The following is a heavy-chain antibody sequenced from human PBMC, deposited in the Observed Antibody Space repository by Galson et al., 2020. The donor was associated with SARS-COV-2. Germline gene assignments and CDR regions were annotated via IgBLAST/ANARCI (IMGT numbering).Heavy chain of an antibody. D-gene: IGHD6-19*01. CDR3: ARWTGSAWHLDS. CDR1: GFTFSNFW. J-gene: IGHJ4*02. V-gene: IGHV3-7*01. Sequence: QLGESLKISCEASGFTFSNFWMSWVRQAPGKGLEWVADIQENGNTKYYMDSVKGRFTISREYARSSLFLDMTSLGAEDTGVYYCARWTGSAWHLDSWGQGTLVTVSS. CDR2: IQENGNTK.